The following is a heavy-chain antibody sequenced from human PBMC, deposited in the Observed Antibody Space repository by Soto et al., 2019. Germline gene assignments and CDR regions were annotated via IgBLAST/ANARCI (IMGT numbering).Heavy chain of an antibody. CDR2: ISYDGSNK. CDR3: AESIAAAEDYYGMDV. CDR1: GFTFSSYG. V-gene: IGHV3-30*18. D-gene: IGHD6-13*01. J-gene: IGHJ6*02. Sequence: GGSLRLSCAASGFTFSSYGMHWVRQAPGKGLEWVAVISYDGSNKYYADSVKGRFTISRDNSKNTLYLQMNSLRAEDTAVYYCAESIAAAEDYYGMDVGGQGTRVTVSS.